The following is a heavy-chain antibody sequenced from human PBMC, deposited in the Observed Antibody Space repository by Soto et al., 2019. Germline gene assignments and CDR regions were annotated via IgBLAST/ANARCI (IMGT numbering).Heavy chain of an antibody. V-gene: IGHV1-69*01. Sequence: QVQLVQSGAEVKKPGASGKVSCKASGGTFSSYAISWVRQAPGQGLEWMGGIIPIFGTANYAQKFQGRVTITADESTSTAYMELSSLRSEDTAVYYCARRHAAYGMDVWGQGTTVTVSS. CDR3: ARRHAAYGMDV. CDR1: GGTFSSYA. J-gene: IGHJ6*02. D-gene: IGHD6-25*01. CDR2: IIPIFGTA.